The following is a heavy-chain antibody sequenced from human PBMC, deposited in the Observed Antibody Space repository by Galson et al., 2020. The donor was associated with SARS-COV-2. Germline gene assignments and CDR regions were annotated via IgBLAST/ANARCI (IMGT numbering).Heavy chain of an antibody. CDR2: IYYSGST. CDR3: ARDLNGDYYYNYGMDV. J-gene: IGHJ6*02. CDR1: GGSISSGDYY. V-gene: IGHV4-30-4*01. Sequence: SETLSLTCTVSGGSISSGDYYWSWIRQPPGKGLEWIGYIYYSGSTYYNPSLKSRVTISVDTSKNQFSLKLSSVTAADTAVYYCARDLNGDYYYNYGMDVWGQGTTVTVSS. D-gene: IGHD4-17*01.